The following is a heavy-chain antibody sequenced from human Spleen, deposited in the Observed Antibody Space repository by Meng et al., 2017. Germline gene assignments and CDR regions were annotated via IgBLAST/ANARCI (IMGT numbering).Heavy chain of an antibody. V-gene: IGHV4-61*01. D-gene: IGHD3-16*01. J-gene: IGHJ4*02. CDR3: TRNEYYCPGY. Sequence: SETLSLTCTVSGGSVSSGSYYWSWIRQPPGKGLEWIGYISYSGSTNYNPSLKSRITISVDKPKNQFSLTLTSVTAADTAVYYCTRNEYYCPGYWGQGTLVTVSS. CDR1: GGSVSSGSYY. CDR2: ISYSGST.